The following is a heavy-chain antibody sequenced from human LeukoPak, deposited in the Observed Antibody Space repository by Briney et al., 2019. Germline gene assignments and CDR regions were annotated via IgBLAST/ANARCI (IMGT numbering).Heavy chain of an antibody. CDR2: IYTSGST. CDR3: ARESVLRYFDWLFLFDY. J-gene: IGHJ4*02. V-gene: IGHV4-4*07. CDR1: GGSISSYY. D-gene: IGHD3-9*01. Sequence: PSETLSLTCTVSGGSISSYYWSWIRQPAGQGLEWIGRIYTSGSTNYNPSLKSRVTMSVDTSKNQFSLKLSSVTAADTAVYYCARESVLRYFDWLFLFDYWGQGTLVTVSS.